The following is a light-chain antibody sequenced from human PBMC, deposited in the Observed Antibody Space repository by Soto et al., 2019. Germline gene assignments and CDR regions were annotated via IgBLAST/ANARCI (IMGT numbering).Light chain of an antibody. CDR1: QGIRDF. J-gene: IGKJ4*01. V-gene: IGKV1-9*01. Sequence: DIQLTQSPSFLSASVGDRVTITCRASQGIRDFLAWHQQKPGKAPKLLIYAASTLQTGVPTRFSGIASGTEFTLIISNLQPADFATYYCQQFNVYPLTFGGGTKVEIK. CDR3: QQFNVYPLT. CDR2: AAS.